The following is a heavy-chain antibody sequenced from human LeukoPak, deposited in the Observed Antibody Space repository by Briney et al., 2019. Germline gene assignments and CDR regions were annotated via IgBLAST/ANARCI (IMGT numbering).Heavy chain of an antibody. Sequence: PGGSLRLSCAASGFTFSSYWMTWVRQAPGQGLEWVANIKQGGSEKYYVDSVKGRFTISRDNVNNSLYLHMNRLRAEDTAVYYCAVTYSLITFTNSGPGTLVTASS. D-gene: IGHD3-16*01. CDR1: GFTFSSYW. CDR3: AVTYSLITFTN. J-gene: IGHJ4*02. V-gene: IGHV3-7*01. CDR2: IKQGGSEK.